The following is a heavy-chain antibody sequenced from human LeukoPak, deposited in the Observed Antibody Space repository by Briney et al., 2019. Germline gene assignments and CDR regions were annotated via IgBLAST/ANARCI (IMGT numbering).Heavy chain of an antibody. J-gene: IGHJ4*02. CDR1: GGSFSGYY. Sequence: PSETLSLTCAVYGGSFSGYYWSWTRQPPGKGLEWIGEINHSGSTNYNPSLKSRVTISVDTSKNQFSLKLSSVTAADTAVYYCARADPVGATIFDYWGQGTLVTVSS. CDR3: ARADPVGATIFDY. D-gene: IGHD1-26*01. V-gene: IGHV4-34*01. CDR2: INHSGST.